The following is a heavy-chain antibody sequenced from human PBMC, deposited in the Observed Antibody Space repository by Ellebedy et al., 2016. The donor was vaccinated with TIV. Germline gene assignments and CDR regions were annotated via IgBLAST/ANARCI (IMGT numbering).Heavy chain of an antibody. CDR2: ISAGGSAT. D-gene: IGHD4-17*01. CDR3: AKDPNGDYMGAFDF. Sequence: PGGSLRLSCAASGFTFSRYAMMWVRQSPGNGLEWVSAISAGGSATLYGDSVKGRFTISRDNSKNTLLLQMNNLRAEDTATYYCAKDPNGDYMGAFDFWGQGTMVTVSS. V-gene: IGHV3-23*01. J-gene: IGHJ3*01. CDR1: GFTFSRYA.